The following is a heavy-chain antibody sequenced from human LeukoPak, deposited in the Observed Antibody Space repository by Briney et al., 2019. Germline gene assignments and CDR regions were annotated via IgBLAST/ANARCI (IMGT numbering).Heavy chain of an antibody. CDR3: ARDLKIYTMIVVVTTEWAKWLHP. D-gene: IGHD3-22*01. V-gene: IGHV1-69*04. CDR2: IIPILGIA. CDR1: GYTLTELS. J-gene: IGHJ5*02. Sequence: SVKVSCKVSGYTLTELSMHWVRQAPGKGLEWMGRIIPILGIANYAQKFQGRVAITTDKSTSTAYVELSSLRSEDTAVYYCARDLKIYTMIVVVTTEWAKWLHPWGQGTLVNVPS.